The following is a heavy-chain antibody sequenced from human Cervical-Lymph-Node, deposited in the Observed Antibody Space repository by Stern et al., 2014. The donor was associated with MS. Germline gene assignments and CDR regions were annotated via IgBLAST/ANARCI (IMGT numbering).Heavy chain of an antibody. CDR3: AKNIYYDSSQPQYFQY. J-gene: IGHJ1*01. Sequence: EVHLVESGGGVVQPGGSLRLSCAASGFTFISYTMSWVRLAPGKGLEWVSTISGSGGNTYYADSVKGRFTISRDNSKSTLFLLMNPLRAEDTAVYYCAKNIYYDSSQPQYFQYWGQGSPVTVSS. CDR2: ISGSGGNT. CDR1: GFTFISYT. V-gene: IGHV3-23*04. D-gene: IGHD3-22*01.